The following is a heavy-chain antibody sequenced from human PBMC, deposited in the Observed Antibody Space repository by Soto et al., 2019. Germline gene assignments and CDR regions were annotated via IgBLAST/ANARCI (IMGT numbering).Heavy chain of an antibody. J-gene: IGHJ4*02. CDR3: ARGLRYFDWLSPYFDY. V-gene: IGHV4-34*01. CDR2: INHSGST. D-gene: IGHD3-9*01. CDR1: GGSFSGYY. Sequence: QVQLQQWGAGLLKPSETLSLTCAVYGGSFSGYYWSWIRQPPGKGLEWIGEINHSGSTNYNPSLKSLVTISVDTSKNQFSLKLSSVTAADTAVYYCARGLRYFDWLSPYFDYWGQGTLVTVSS.